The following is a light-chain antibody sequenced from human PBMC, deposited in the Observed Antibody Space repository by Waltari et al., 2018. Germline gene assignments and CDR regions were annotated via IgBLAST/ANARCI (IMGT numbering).Light chain of an antibody. CDR2: GAT. J-gene: IGKJ1*01. V-gene: IGKV3D-15*01. Sequence: EIVMTQSPATLSVSPGERATLSCRASQSVSTIFAWYQQKPGQAPRLLIYGATNRATGIPARFSGSGSGTEFTLTINSLQSEDFAVYYCQQYDKWPPTFGQGTKVDI. CDR1: QSVSTI. CDR3: QQYDKWPPT.